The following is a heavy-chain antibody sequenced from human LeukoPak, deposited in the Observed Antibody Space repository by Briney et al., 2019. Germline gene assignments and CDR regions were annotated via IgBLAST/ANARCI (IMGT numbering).Heavy chain of an antibody. CDR3: ARAENSYGYYFDY. D-gene: IGHD5-18*01. V-gene: IGHV4-59*01. CDR1: GGSISSYY. Sequence: SETLSLTCTVSGGSISSYYWSWIRQPPGKGLEWIGYIYYSGSTNYNPSLKSRVTISVDTSKNQFSLKLSSVTAADTAVYYCARAENSYGYYFDYWGQGTLATVSS. J-gene: IGHJ4*02. CDR2: IYYSGST.